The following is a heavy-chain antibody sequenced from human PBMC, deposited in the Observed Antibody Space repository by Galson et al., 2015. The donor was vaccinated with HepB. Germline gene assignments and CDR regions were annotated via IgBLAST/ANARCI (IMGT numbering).Heavy chain of an antibody. D-gene: IGHD1-14*01. CDR2: ISSNGGST. CDR1: GFTFSSYA. J-gene: IGHJ4*02. V-gene: IGHV3-64D*06. CDR3: VKDFRTWRFNY. Sequence: SLRLSCAACGFTFSSYAMHWVRQAPGKGREYVSAISSNGGSTYYADSVKGRFTISRDNSKNTLELQMSSLRAEDTAVYYCVKDFRTWRFNYWGQVTLVTVSS.